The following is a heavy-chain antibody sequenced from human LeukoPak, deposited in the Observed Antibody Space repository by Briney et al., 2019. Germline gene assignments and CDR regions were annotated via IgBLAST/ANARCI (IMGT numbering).Heavy chain of an antibody. D-gene: IGHD1-26*01. Sequence: ASVKVSCKVSGYTSSVLSMQWVRQAPGKGLEWMGGFDPEDGETIYAQKFQGRVTMTEDTSTDTVYMEPNSLKSEDAAVYYCAIPSGSFLGFYYALDVWGQGTTVTVSS. V-gene: IGHV1-24*01. CDR3: AIPSGSFLGFYYALDV. CDR1: GYTSSVLS. J-gene: IGHJ6*02. CDR2: FDPEDGET.